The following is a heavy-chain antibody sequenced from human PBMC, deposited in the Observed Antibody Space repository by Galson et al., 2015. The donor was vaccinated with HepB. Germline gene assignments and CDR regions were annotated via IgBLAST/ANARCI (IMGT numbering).Heavy chain of an antibody. CDR2: ISYDGSNK. Sequence: SLRLSCAASGFTFSSYGMHWVRQAPGKGLEWVAVISYDGSNKYYADSVKGRFTISRDNSKNTLYLQMNSLRAEDTAVYYCAKIPEGIAVAGTISDIWGQGTMVTVSS. CDR1: GFTFSSYG. V-gene: IGHV3-30*18. CDR3: AKIPEGIAVAGTISDI. D-gene: IGHD6-19*01. J-gene: IGHJ3*02.